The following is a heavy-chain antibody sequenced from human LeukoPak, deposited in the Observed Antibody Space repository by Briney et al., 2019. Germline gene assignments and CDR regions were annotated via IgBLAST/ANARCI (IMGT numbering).Heavy chain of an antibody. V-gene: IGHV4-34*01. CDR1: GGSFSGYY. CDR2: INHSGST. Sequence: SETLSLTCAVYGGSFSGYYWSWIRQPPGKGLEWIGEINHSGSTNYNPSLKSRVSTSVDTSKNQFSLKLSSVTAADTAVYYCAREPKYCSGGSCYRGNAFDYWGQGTLVTVSS. CDR3: AREPKYCSGGSCYRGNAFDY. J-gene: IGHJ4*02. D-gene: IGHD2-15*01.